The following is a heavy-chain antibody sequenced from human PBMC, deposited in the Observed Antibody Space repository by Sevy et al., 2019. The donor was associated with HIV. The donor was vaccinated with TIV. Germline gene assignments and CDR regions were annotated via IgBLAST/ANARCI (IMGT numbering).Heavy chain of an antibody. CDR1: GFTFSDYY. Sequence: GGSLRLSCAASGFTFSDYYMSWIRQAPGKGLEWVSYISSSSSYTNYAVSVKGRFTISRDNAKNSLYLQMNSLRAEDTAVYYCARLSKRERITMVRGVPGIDYWGQGTLVTVSS. CDR3: ARLSKRERITMVRGVPGIDY. D-gene: IGHD3-10*01. J-gene: IGHJ4*02. CDR2: ISSSSSYT. V-gene: IGHV3-11*06.